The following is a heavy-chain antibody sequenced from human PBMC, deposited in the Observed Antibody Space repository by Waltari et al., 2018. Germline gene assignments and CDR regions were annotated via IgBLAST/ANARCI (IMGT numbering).Heavy chain of an antibody. CDR1: GYGFSNYG. CDR2: ISPYNGNT. D-gene: IGHD3-10*01. J-gene: IGHJ6*03. Sequence: QVQLVQSGAEVKKPGASVKVSCKASGYGFSNYGISWVRQAPGQGPEWMGWISPYNGNTDYAQELQGRVTLTTDRSTSTAYMELRSLRYDDTAVYYCGRRTHYYGSGTYYYMDVWGKGTTVTVSS. CDR3: GRRTHYYGSGTYYYMDV. V-gene: IGHV1-18*01.